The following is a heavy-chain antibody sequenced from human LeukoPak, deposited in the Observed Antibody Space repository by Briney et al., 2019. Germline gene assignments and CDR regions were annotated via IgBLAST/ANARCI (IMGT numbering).Heavy chain of an antibody. V-gene: IGHV4-59*01. J-gene: IGHJ4*02. CDR2: MYYSGTT. D-gene: IGHD3-22*01. CDR1: AGSISNYY. Sequence: SETLSLTCTVSAGSISNYYWSWIRQPPAKGLEWIGFMYYSGTTNFNPSLKSRVTISVDTSKNQFSLKLSSVTAADTAVYYCARGLYYDDSAYYDYWGQGTLVTVSS. CDR3: ARGLYYDDSAYYDY.